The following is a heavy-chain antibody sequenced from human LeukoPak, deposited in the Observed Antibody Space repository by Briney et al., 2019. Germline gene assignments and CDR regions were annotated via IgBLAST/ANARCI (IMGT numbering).Heavy chain of an antibody. CDR2: ISWSSGSI. D-gene: IGHD3-16*01. J-gene: IGHJ6*03. CDR1: GFTFDDYA. CDR3: AKDGGTSYYYYYMDV. Sequence: PGGSLRLSCAASGFTFDDYAMHWVRQAPGKGLEWVSGISWSSGSIGCADSVKGRFTISRDNAKNSLYLQMNSLRAEDTALYYCAKDGGTSYYYYYMDVWGKGTTVTVSS. V-gene: IGHV3-9*01.